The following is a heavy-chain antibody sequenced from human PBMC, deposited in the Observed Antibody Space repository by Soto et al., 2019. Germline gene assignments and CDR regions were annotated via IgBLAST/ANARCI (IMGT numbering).Heavy chain of an antibody. CDR3: ARHRSGTFSAGYFDS. CDR2: IYDDGST. D-gene: IGHD1-26*01. J-gene: IGHJ4*02. CDR1: GGPIIIYY. Sequence: QVQLQGSGQGRVKPSKTRSLTCTVSGGPIIIYYGGWFRKPQGKGLGWIGYIYDDGSTDYNPSLKSRVTMLVDTSKNQFSLNLRFVTAADTAVYYCARHRSGTFSAGYFDSWGQGTLVTVSS. V-gene: IGHV4-59*08.